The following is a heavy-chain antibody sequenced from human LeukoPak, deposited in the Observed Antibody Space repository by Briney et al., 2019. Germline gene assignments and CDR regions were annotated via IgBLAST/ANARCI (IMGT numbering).Heavy chain of an antibody. J-gene: IGHJ6*02. CDR3: AILPLTVVTPLDV. CDR2: FDPAEGET. Sequence: ASVKVSCKVSVHSLAELAMHWVRPAPGKGREWVGGFDPAEGETFYAQEPLGRVSMTEDTSTDTAYMELRRLSSEDPAVYYYAILPLTVVTPLDVWGQGTTVTVSS. CDR1: VHSLAELA. V-gene: IGHV1-24*01. D-gene: IGHD4-23*01.